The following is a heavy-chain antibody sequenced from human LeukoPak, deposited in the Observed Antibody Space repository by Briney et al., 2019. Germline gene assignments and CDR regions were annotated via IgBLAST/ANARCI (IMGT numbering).Heavy chain of an antibody. Sequence: PGGSLRLSCAASGFTFSTYAMNWVRQAPGKGLEWVAYVSSDTATTYYGDSVKGRFTISRDNAKNSLYLQMNSLRTEDTTIYYCAQSFDNWGQGTLVTVSS. CDR1: GFTFSTYA. CDR3: AQSFDN. CDR2: VSSDTATT. J-gene: IGHJ4*02. V-gene: IGHV3-48*04.